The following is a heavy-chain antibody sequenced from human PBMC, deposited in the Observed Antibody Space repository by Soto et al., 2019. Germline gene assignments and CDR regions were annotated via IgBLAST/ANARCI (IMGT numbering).Heavy chain of an antibody. CDR3: PKVREEYYFDQ. CDR2: ISYDGSNK. V-gene: IGHV3-30*18. CDR1: GSTFSIFC. Sequence: SLISSSQSSGSTFSIFCLLWVRQAPGKGVEWVEVISYDGSNKYYADSVKGRFTISRDNAKNTLYLQMISLRGEDTAVYYCPKVREEYYFDQWGQG. J-gene: IGHJ4*02. D-gene: IGHD2-21*01.